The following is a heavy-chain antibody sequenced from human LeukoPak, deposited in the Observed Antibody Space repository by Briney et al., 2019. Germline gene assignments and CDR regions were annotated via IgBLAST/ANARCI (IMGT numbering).Heavy chain of an antibody. CDR2: INTNTENP. Sequence: ASVKVSCKTSGYDFTSYTMNWVRQALAQGLEWMGWINTNTENPTYAQGFRGRFVFSVDTSASTAYLQISNLKAEDTAVYYCARGHRGYDFFDYESEFLDSWGQGSLVTVS. D-gene: IGHD5-12*01. V-gene: IGHV7-4-1*02. CDR3: ARGHRGYDFFDYESEFLDS. CDR1: GYDFTSYT. J-gene: IGHJ4*02.